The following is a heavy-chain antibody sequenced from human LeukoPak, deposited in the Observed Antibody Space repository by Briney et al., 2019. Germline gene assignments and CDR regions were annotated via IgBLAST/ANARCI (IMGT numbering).Heavy chain of an antibody. Sequence: GGSLRLSCGASGFTFRNAWVTWVRQAPGKGLEWVGRIKSKNDVGTTDYTAPVEGRFTISRDHSKATLYLQMNRLKSEHPAVYYCTTDLAVWGPGILVTVSS. V-gene: IGHV3-15*01. CDR1: GFTFRNAW. J-gene: IGHJ4*02. CDR2: IKSKNDVGTT. CDR3: TTDLAV.